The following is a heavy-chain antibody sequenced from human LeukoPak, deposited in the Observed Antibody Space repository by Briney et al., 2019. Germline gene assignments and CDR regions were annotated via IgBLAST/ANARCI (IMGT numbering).Heavy chain of an antibody. D-gene: IGHD3-22*01. CDR2: IRSKANNYAP. Sequence: GGSLRLSCGPSGFTFSGSAMHWVRQASGKGREGVGRIRSKANNYAPAYVASVQGRFTTSRDDSKPTAYLQMNSLKTEDTAVYYCTNYDSSGPAFQHWGQGALVTVSS. V-gene: IGHV3-73*01. CDR1: GFTFSGSA. J-gene: IGHJ1*01. CDR3: TNYDSSGPAFQH.